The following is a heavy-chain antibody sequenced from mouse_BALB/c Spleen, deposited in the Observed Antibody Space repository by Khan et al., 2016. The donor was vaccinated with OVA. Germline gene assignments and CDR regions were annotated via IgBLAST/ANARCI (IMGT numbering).Heavy chain of an antibody. CDR2: ISSGSSTT. Sequence: EVELVESGGGLVQPGGSRKLSCAASGFTFSNFGMYWVRQAPEKGLEWVAYISSGSSTTYYADSVKGRFTISRDNPKNTLFLPMTSLRSEDTAVYYCASPVITTANGAMDYWGQGTSVTVSS. CDR3: ASPVITTANGAMDY. V-gene: IGHV5-17*02. J-gene: IGHJ4*01. D-gene: IGHD1-2*01. CDR1: GFTFSNFG.